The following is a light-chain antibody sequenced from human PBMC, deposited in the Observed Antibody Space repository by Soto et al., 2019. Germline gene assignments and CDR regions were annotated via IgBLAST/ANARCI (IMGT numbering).Light chain of an antibody. CDR2: DVS. CDR3: CSYAGNSLWV. J-gene: IGLJ3*02. CDR1: SSDVGGYNY. Sequence: QSVLTQPRSVSGSPGQSVTISCTGTSSDVGGYNYVSWYQQHPGKAPKLVIYDVSKRPSGVPDRFSGSKSGNTASLTISGLQAEDAADYYCCSYAGNSLWVFGGGTQLTVL. V-gene: IGLV2-11*01.